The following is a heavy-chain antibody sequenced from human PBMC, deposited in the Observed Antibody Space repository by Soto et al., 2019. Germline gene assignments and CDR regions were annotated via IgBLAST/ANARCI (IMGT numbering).Heavy chain of an antibody. V-gene: IGHV2-5*02. CDR2: IYWDDDK. J-gene: IGHJ4*02. CDR3: AHRILRTVFGLVTTTAIYFVF. D-gene: IGHD3-3*01. CDR1: GFPLTTSGVG. Sequence: QITLKESGPTVVKPTETLTLTCTFSGFPLTTSGVGVGWVRQSPGKAPEWLALIYWDDDKRYSTSLKSRPTITKQTSKNLVLLTMANVDPADTSTYYCAHRILRTVFGLVTTTAIYFVFWGQGTPVVVSS.